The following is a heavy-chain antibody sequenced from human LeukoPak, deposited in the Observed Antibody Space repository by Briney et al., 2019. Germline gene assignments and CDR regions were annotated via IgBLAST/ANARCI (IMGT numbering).Heavy chain of an antibody. D-gene: IGHD5-24*01. CDR1: GGSMSSYY. CDR2: IYYSGST. J-gene: IGHJ4*02. CDR3: ARGARAGYNLEPFDY. Sequence: SETLSLTCTVSGGSMSSYYWSWIRQPPGKGLEWIGYIYYSGSTKYNPSLKGRVIISIEPSKNQFSLKLSSVTAADTAVYYCARGARAGYNLEPFDYWGQGTLVTVSS. V-gene: IGHV4-59*08.